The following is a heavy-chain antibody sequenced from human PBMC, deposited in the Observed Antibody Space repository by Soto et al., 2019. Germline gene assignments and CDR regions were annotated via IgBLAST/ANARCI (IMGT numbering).Heavy chain of an antibody. CDR1: GYTFTTYG. CDR2: ISASNDNT. CDR3: ARDTGSSSWYYFFDY. Sequence: VASVKVSCKASGYTFTTYGISWVRQAPGQGLEWMGWISASNDNTNYAQKLQGRVAMTTDTSTSTAYMELRSLRSDDTAMYYCARDTGSSSWYYFFDYWGQGTLVTVSS. J-gene: IGHJ4*02. V-gene: IGHV1-18*01. D-gene: IGHD6-13*01.